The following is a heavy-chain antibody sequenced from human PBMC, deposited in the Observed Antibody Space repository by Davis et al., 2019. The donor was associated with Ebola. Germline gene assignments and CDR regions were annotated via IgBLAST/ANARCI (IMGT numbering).Heavy chain of an antibody. V-gene: IGHV1-8*01. J-gene: IGHJ3*02. D-gene: IGHD5-12*01. CDR3: TTPGGQDSGYDVFDI. Sequence: ASVQVSCKASGYSFTSYDINWVRQASGQGLEWMGWMNPNSGNTGHAQKFQGRVTVTRDTSTTTVYIDLSSLRSEDTALYYCTTPGGQDSGYDVFDIWGQGTMVTVSS. CDR2: MNPNSGNT. CDR1: GYSFTSYD.